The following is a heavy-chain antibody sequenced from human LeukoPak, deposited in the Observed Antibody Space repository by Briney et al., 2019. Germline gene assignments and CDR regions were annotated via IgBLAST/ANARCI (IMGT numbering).Heavy chain of an antibody. Sequence: SETLSLTCTVSGASITSYYWSWIRQPPGKGLEWIGNIYYSGNTNYNPSLKSRVTISVDRSKNQFSLKLSSVTAADTAVYYCARDGARGRFFDYWGQGTLVTVSS. V-gene: IGHV4-59*12. CDR3: ARDGARGRFFDY. J-gene: IGHJ4*02. CDR2: IYYSGNT. D-gene: IGHD4/OR15-4a*01. CDR1: GASITSYY.